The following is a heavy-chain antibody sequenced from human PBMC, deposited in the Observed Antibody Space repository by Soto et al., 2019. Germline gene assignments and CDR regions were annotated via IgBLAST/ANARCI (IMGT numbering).Heavy chain of an antibody. CDR1: GFTFSSYA. CDR3: ARDRHSGSYPDY. D-gene: IGHD1-26*01. CDR2: ISYDGSNK. Sequence: QVQLVESGGGVVQPGRSLRLSCAASGFTFSSYAMHWVRQAPGKGLEWVAVISYDGSNKYYADSVKGRFTISRDNSKNTLYLQMNSLRAEDTAVYYCARDRHSGSYPDYWGQGTLVTVSS. J-gene: IGHJ4*02. V-gene: IGHV3-30-3*01.